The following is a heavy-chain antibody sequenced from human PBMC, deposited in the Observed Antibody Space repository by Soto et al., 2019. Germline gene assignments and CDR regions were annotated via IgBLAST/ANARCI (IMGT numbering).Heavy chain of an antibody. CDR2: IRHNGDT. CDR3: AGGPDYGDYDA. V-gene: IGHV4-34*01. D-gene: IGHD4-17*01. CDR1: GGSFTDYK. Sequence: SETLSLTCVVSGGSFTDYKWTWIRQSPEKGLEWIGEIRHNGDTDSKPSLRSRLTMSLDTSKNQFSLHLSSVTSADTAVYFCAGGPDYGDYDAWGQGTLVNVS. J-gene: IGHJ5*02.